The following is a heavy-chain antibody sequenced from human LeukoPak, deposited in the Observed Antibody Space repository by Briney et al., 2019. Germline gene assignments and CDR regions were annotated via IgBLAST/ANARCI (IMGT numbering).Heavy chain of an antibody. Sequence: PSETLSLTCTVSGGSISSYYWSWIRQPPGKGLEWIGYIYYSGSTNYNPSLKSRVTISVDTSKNQFSLKLSSVTAADTAVYYCASSVVRVDSSGWPFDYWGHGTLVTVSS. CDR3: ASSVVRVDSSGWPFDY. V-gene: IGHV4-59*01. CDR2: IYYSGST. CDR1: GGSISSYY. J-gene: IGHJ4*01. D-gene: IGHD6-19*01.